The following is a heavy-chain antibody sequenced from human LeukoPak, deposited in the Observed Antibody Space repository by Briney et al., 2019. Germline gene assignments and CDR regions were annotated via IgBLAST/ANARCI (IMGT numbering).Heavy chain of an antibody. CDR2: IIPIFGTA. D-gene: IGHD2-2*01. J-gene: IGHJ4*02. CDR1: GGTFSSYA. CDR3: ARGGEEEYQLPPFDY. Sequence: SVKVSCKASGGTFSSYAISWVRQAPGQGLEWMGGIIPIFGTANYAQKFQGRVTITTDESTSTAYMELSSLRSEDTAVYYCARGGEEEYQLPPFDYWGQGTLVTVPS. V-gene: IGHV1-69*05.